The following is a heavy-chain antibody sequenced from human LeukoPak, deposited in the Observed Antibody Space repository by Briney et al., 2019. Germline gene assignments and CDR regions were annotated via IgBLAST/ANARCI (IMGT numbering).Heavy chain of an antibody. CDR1: GFPLNNYW. J-gene: IGHJ4*02. Sequence: GGSLRLSCAASGFPLNNYWMSWVRQAPGKGLEWVANIKEDGSETYYVDSVRGRFTISRDNAKNTLYLQMNSLRAEDTAVYYCARAYSGSYYAESLDYWGQGTLVTVSS. D-gene: IGHD1-26*01. CDR2: IKEDGSET. V-gene: IGHV3-7*01. CDR3: ARAYSGSYYAESLDY.